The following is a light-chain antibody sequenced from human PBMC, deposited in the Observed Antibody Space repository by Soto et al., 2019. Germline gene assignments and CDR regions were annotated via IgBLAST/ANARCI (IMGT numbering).Light chain of an antibody. CDR3: QEYITPPFT. J-gene: IGKJ2*01. Sequence: DIQMTQSPSSLSASVGVRVTITCRASQDISNYLAWFQQKPGEAPQSLIYAASTLESGVPSRFSGGASGTDFTLTISSLQPEDFATYYCQEYITPPFTFGQGTKLEIK. CDR2: AAS. V-gene: IGKV1-16*01. CDR1: QDISNY.